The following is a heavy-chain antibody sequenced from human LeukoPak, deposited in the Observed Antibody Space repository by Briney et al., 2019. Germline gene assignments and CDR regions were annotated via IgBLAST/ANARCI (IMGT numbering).Heavy chain of an antibody. V-gene: IGHV4-39*07. J-gene: IGHJ6*04. Sequence: PSETLSLTCTVSGGSISSSSYYWGWIRQPPGKGLEWIGSIYYSGSTYYNPSLKSRVTISVDTSKNQFSLKLSSVTAADTAVYYCARLRAHLRWRLVGDVWGKGTTVTVSS. CDR3: ARLRAHLRWRLVGDV. D-gene: IGHD4-23*01. CDR2: IYYSGST. CDR1: GGSISSSSYY.